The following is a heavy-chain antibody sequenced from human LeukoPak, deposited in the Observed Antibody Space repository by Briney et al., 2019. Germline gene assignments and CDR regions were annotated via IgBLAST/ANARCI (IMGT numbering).Heavy chain of an antibody. CDR1: GGTFSSYA. D-gene: IGHD3-3*01. J-gene: IGHJ6*02. CDR2: IIPIFGTA. V-gene: IGHV1-69*13. CDR3: ARDRLTIFGVTRMGFYYYGMDV. Sequence: SVKVSCKASGGTFSSYAISWVRQAPGQGLEWMGGIIPIFGTANYAQKFQGRVTITADESTSTAYMELSSLRSEDTAVYYCARDRLTIFGVTRMGFYYYGMDVWCQGTTVTVSS.